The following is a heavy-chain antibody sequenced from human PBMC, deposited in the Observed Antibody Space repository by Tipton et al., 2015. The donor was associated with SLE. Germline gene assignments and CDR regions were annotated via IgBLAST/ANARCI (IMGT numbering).Heavy chain of an antibody. CDR2: IYTSGST. D-gene: IGHD3-22*01. Sequence: TLSLTCTVSGGSIRSYYWSWIRQPAGKGLECIGRIYTSGSTNYNPSLKSRVTIPVDTSKNQFSLKLSSVTAADTAVYYCAREKSKEPRMHYYDSSGGFDYWGQGTLVTVSS. CDR3: AREKSKEPRMHYYDSSGGFDY. J-gene: IGHJ4*02. CDR1: GGSIRSYY. V-gene: IGHV4-4*07.